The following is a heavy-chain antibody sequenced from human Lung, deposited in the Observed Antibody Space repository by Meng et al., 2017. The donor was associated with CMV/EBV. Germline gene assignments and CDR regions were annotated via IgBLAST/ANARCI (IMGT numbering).Heavy chain of an antibody. J-gene: IGHJ2*01. D-gene: IGHD6-19*01. V-gene: IGHV4-59*01. CDR2: IYYSGAT. CDR3: ARVIDYRVYSGGWDQWYFDL. Sequence: LXXTVSGGYISSYYWSWIRQPPGKGLEWIGYIYYSGATNYNPSFKSRVTISVDMSKNQFSLKLSSVTAADTAVYYCARVIDYRVYSGGWDQWYFDLWGQGXLVTVSS. CDR1: GGYISSYY.